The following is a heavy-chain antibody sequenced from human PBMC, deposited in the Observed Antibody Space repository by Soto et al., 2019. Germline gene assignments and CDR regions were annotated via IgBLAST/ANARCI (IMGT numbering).Heavy chain of an antibody. CDR3: ARGEGLRDERENWFDP. V-gene: IGHV4-59*01. Sequence: PSETLSLTCTVSGGSITSNYWSWIRQPPGKGLEWIGYISYSGSTSYNPSLKSRVTISRDTSQNQFSLRLSSVTAADTAVYYCARGEGLRDERENWFDPWGQAALVTV. D-gene: IGHD1-1*01. CDR2: ISYSGST. J-gene: IGHJ5*02. CDR1: GGSITSNY.